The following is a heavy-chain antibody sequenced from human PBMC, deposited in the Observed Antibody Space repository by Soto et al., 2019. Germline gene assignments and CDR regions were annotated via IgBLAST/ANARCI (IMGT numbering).Heavy chain of an antibody. CDR1: GFTLSSYG. CDR3: AREEGGYDAFDI. D-gene: IGHD5-12*01. Sequence: PGGSLRLSCAASGFTLSSYGMHWVRQSPGKGLEWVAVIWYDGSNKYYADSVKGRFTISRDNSKKTLYLQMNSLRAEDTAVYYCAREEGGYDAFDIWGQGTMVTVSS. J-gene: IGHJ3*02. V-gene: IGHV3-33*01. CDR2: IWYDGSNK.